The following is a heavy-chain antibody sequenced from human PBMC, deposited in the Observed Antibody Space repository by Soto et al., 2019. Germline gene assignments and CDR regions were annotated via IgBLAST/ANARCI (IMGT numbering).Heavy chain of an antibody. CDR3: ARGWGRWPHEKPGDY. Sequence: QVQLVQSGAEVKKPGASVIVSCKASGYTFTTYDINWVRQATGQGLEWMGWMNPNSGNAGYAHQFQGRVTMTRNTDISTVYMEVNSLTSEDTAVYYCARGWGRWPHEKPGDYWGQGTLVTVSS. D-gene: IGHD3-16*01. CDR1: GYTFTTYD. CDR2: MNPNSGNA. V-gene: IGHV1-8*01. J-gene: IGHJ4*02.